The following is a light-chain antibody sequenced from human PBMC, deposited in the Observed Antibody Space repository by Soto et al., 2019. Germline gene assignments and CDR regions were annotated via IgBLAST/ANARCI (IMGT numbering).Light chain of an antibody. CDR3: QQYDTYSVT. CDR1: QSISSW. J-gene: IGKJ4*01. V-gene: IGKV1-5*03. Sequence: DIQMTQSPSTLSASVGDRVTITCRASQSISSWLAWYQQKPGKAPKLMIYKASSLERGVPSRFSGSGSGTEFTLTISSLQPDDFGTYYCQQYDTYSVTFGGGTKVEIK. CDR2: KAS.